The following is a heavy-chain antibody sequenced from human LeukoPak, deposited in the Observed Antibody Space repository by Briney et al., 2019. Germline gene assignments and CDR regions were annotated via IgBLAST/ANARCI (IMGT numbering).Heavy chain of an antibody. V-gene: IGHV4-59*08. CDR2: THYTGST. Sequence: SETLSLTCTVSGGSISSYYWNWLRQPPGQGLEWIGYTHYTGSTNYNPSLRRRVTISVDTSKNQFSLKLSSVTAADTAVYYCARHTAYCGGDCYSRLGYFDYWGQGTLVTVSS. D-gene: IGHD2-21*02. CDR3: ARHTAYCGGDCYSRLGYFDY. CDR1: GGSISSYY. J-gene: IGHJ4*02.